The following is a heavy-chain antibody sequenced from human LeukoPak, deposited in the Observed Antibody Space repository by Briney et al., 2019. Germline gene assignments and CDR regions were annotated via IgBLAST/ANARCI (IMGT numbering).Heavy chain of an antibody. CDR1: HFTFSHYG. CDR2: IWNDASNQ. CDR3: AKDAQRGFDYSNSLEN. V-gene: IGHV3-33*06. Sequence: PGKSLTLSCVASHFTFSHYGMHWVRQAPGRGLEWVSVIWNDASNQYYADSVKGRFTISRDNSQNTVYLQMNSLGAEDTAVYYCAKDAQRGFDYSNSLENWGQGTLVIVPS. D-gene: IGHD4-11*01. J-gene: IGHJ1*01.